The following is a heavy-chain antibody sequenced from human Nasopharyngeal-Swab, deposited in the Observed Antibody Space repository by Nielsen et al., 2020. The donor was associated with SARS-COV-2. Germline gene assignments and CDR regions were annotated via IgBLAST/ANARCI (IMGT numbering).Heavy chain of an antibody. CDR2: ISYDGSNK. CDR1: GFTFSSYG. Sequence: GGSLRLSRAACGFTFSSYGMHWVRQAPGKGLEWVAVISYDGSNKYYADSVKGRFTISRDNSKNTLYLQMNSLRAEDTAVYYCAKEPGVLWFGELFSYGMDVWGQGTTVTVSS. CDR3: AKEPGVLWFGELFSYGMDV. D-gene: IGHD3-10*01. J-gene: IGHJ6*02. V-gene: IGHV3-30*18.